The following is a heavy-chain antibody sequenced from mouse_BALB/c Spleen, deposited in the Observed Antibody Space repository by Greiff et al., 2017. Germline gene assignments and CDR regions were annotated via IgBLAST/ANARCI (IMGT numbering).Heavy chain of an antibody. CDR2: IWSGGST. CDR1: GFSLTSYG. Sequence: VKVVESGPGLVQPSQSLSITCTVSGFSLTSYGVHWVRQSPGKGLEWLGVIWSGGSTDNNAAIITRLSISKDNSKSQVILKMNSLQANDTAIYYCARNYGNFGYFDVWGAGTTVTVSS. D-gene: IGHD2-1*01. J-gene: IGHJ1*01. CDR3: ARNYGNFGYFDV. V-gene: IGHV2-2*02.